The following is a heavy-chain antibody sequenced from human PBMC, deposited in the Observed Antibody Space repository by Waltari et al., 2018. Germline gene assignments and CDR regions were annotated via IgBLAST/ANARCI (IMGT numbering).Heavy chain of an antibody. CDR1: GGSIDSSHNY. J-gene: IGHJ4*02. CDR3: VQLPGY. D-gene: IGHD2-15*01. V-gene: IGHV4-39*01. Sequence: QVQLQESGPGLVKPSETLSLTCTVSGGSIDSSHNYWGWLRQPPGKGLGWIGSRYYSGSTYYNPSLKSRVTISVDTSKNQFSLNLSSVTAADTAVYYCVQLPGYWGQGTLVTVSS. CDR2: RYYSGST.